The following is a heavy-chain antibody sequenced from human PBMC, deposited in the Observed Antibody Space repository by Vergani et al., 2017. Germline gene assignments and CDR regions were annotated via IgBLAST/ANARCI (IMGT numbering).Heavy chain of an antibody. J-gene: IGHJ4*02. D-gene: IGHD6-19*01. V-gene: IGHV3-7*01. CDR1: GFTFSSYW. Sequence: EVQLVESGGGLVQPGGSLRLSCAASGFTFSSYWMSWVRQAPGKGLEWLANIKQDGSEKYYVDSVKGRFTISRDNAKNSLYLQMNSLRAEDTAVYYCAKPGYSSGWYWPNWGQGTLVTVSS. CDR2: IKQDGSEK. CDR3: AKPGYSSGWYWPN.